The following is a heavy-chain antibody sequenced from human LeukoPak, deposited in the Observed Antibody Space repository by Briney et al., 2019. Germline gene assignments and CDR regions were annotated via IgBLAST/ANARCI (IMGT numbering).Heavy chain of an antibody. Sequence: PSETLSLTCTVSGGSISSYYWSWIRQPPGKGLEWIGYIYTSGSTNYNPSLKSRVTISVDTSKNQFSLKLSSVTAADTAVYYCARRFIAGSGWFDPWGQGTLVTVSS. CDR3: ARRFIAGSGWFDP. CDR2: IYTSGST. V-gene: IGHV4-4*09. D-gene: IGHD6-13*01. J-gene: IGHJ5*02. CDR1: GGSISSYY.